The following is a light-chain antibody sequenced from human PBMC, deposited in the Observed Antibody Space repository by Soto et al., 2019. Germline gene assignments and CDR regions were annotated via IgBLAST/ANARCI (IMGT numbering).Light chain of an antibody. J-gene: IGKJ1*01. CDR2: GAS. CDR1: QSVSSSY. Sequence: IVLTQSPGTLSLSPGERATLSCRASQSVSSSYLAWYQQKPGQAPRLLIYGASSRATGIPDRFSGSGSGTDFTLTISRLEPEDFAVYYCHQYGSSSWTFGQGTKVE. V-gene: IGKV3-20*01. CDR3: HQYGSSSWT.